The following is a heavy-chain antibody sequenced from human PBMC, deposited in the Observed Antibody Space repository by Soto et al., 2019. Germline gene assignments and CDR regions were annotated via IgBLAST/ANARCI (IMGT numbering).Heavy chain of an antibody. V-gene: IGHV3-48*03. D-gene: IGHD3-22*01. Sequence: GGSLRLSCAASGFTFSSYEMNWVRQAPGKGLEWVSYISSSGSTIYYADSVKGRFTISRGNAKNSLYLQMNSLRAEDTAVYYCARAKTYYYDSSGYSYYYGMDVWGQGTTVTVSS. J-gene: IGHJ6*02. CDR2: ISSSGSTI. CDR3: ARAKTYYYDSSGYSYYYGMDV. CDR1: GFTFSSYE.